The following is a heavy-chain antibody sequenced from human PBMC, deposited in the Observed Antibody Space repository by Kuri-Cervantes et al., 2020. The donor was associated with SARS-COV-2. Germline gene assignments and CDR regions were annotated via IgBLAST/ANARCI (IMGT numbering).Heavy chain of an antibody. V-gene: IGHV1-69*05. J-gene: IGHJ6*03. CDR3: AIRVEKGVGDYYYYYYMDV. CDR1: GGTFSSYA. Sequence: SVKVSCKASGGTFSSYAISWVRQAPGQGLEWMGGIIPIFGTANYAQKFQGRVTITTDESTSTACMELSSLRSEDTAVYYCAIRVEKGVGDYYYYYYMDVWGKGTTVTVSS. D-gene: IGHD3-10*01. CDR2: IIPIFGTA.